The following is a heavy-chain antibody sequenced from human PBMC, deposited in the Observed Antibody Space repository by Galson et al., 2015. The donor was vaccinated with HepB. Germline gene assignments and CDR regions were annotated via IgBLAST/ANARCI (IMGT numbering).Heavy chain of an antibody. CDR1: GFTFGDYA. CDR2: IRSKSYGGTT. CDR3: TRAVYGDYVFDY. V-gene: IGHV3-49*04. D-gene: IGHD4-17*01. J-gene: IGHJ4*02. Sequence: SLRLSCAASGFTFGDYAMSWVRQAPGKGLEWVGFIRSKSYGGTTEYAASVKGRFTISRDDSKSIAYLRMNSLKTEDAAVYYCTRAVYGDYVFDYWGQGTLVTVSS.